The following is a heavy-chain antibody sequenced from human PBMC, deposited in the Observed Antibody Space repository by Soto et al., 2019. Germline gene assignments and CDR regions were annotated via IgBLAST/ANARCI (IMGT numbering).Heavy chain of an antibody. D-gene: IGHD2-21*01. CDR2: ITYSGST. Sequence: PSETLSLTCIVSGGSLSSGDYYWSWLRQHTGKGLEWIGYITYSGSTYYNPSLKSRVTISIVTSNNQFSLKLNSVTAADTAVYYCAIEDWADKARFDPWGQGTLVTVSS. J-gene: IGHJ5*02. CDR3: AIEDWADKARFDP. V-gene: IGHV4-31*03. CDR1: GGSLSSGDYY.